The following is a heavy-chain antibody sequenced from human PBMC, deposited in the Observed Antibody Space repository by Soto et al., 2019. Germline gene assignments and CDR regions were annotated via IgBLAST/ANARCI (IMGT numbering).Heavy chain of an antibody. CDR3: ARDGGIAAAETYWYFDL. J-gene: IGHJ2*01. D-gene: IGHD6-13*01. V-gene: IGHV4-59*01. CDR1: GGSISSYY. Sequence: QVQLQESGPGLVKPSETLSLTCTVSGGSISSYYWSWIRQTPGKGLEWIGYIYYSGSTNYNPSLKSRVTISVDTSKNQFSLKLSSVTAADTAVYYCARDGGIAAAETYWYFDLWGRGTLVTVSS. CDR2: IYYSGST.